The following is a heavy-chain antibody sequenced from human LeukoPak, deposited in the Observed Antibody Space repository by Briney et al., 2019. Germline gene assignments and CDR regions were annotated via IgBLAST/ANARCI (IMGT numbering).Heavy chain of an antibody. CDR2: INHSGST. D-gene: IGHD6-25*01. CDR3: ARSGPPFQFEH. J-gene: IGHJ4*02. V-gene: IGHV4-34*01. CDR1: GGSFSGYY. Sequence: PSETLSLTCAVYGGSFSGYYWSWIRQPPGKGLEWIGEINHSGSTNYNPSLKSRVTISVDTSKNQFSLKLSSVTAADTAVYYCARSGPPFQFEHWGQGTLVTGS.